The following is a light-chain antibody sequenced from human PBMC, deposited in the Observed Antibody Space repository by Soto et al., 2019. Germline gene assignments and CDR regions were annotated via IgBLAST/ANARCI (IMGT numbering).Light chain of an antibody. Sequence: QSALTQPRSVSGSPGQSVTISCTGTSSDVGGYNYVSWYQQLPGKAPKLMIYDVRKRPSGAPDRFSGSKSGNTASLTISGLQAEDEADYYCCSYTGNYAYVFGSGTKVTVL. CDR2: DVR. J-gene: IGLJ1*01. CDR1: SSDVGGYNY. V-gene: IGLV2-11*01. CDR3: CSYTGNYAYV.